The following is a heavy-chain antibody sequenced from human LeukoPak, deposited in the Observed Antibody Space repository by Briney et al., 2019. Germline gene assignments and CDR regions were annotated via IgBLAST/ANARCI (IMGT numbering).Heavy chain of an antibody. CDR2: ISYDGSNK. V-gene: IGHV3-30*04. CDR1: GFTFSSYA. Sequence: PGGSLRLSCAASGFTFSSYAMHWVRQAPGKGLEWVAVISYDGSNKYYADSVKGRFTISRDNSKNTLYLQMNSLRAEDTAVYYCATVYPFDYWGQGTLVNVSS. D-gene: IGHD5/OR15-5a*01. J-gene: IGHJ4*02. CDR3: ATVYPFDY.